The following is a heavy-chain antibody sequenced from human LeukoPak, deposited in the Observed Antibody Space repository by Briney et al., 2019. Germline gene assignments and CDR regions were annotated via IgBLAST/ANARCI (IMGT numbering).Heavy chain of an antibody. CDR1: EFTFSSYW. CDR2: IKQDGSEK. V-gene: IGHV3-7*01. CDR3: ARAIHVRAWDNYYGSGSYYNAHWFDP. Sequence: GGSLRLSCAASEFTFSSYWMSWVRQAPGKGLEWVASIKQDGSEKYYVDSVKGRVTISRDNAKNSLYLQMNSLRAEDTAVYYCARAIHVRAWDNYYGSGSYYNAHWFDPWGQGTLVTVSS. J-gene: IGHJ5*02. D-gene: IGHD3-10*01.